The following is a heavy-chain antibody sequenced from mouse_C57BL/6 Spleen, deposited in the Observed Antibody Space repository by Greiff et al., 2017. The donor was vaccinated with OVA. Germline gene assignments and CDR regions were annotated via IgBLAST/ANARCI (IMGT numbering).Heavy chain of an antibody. D-gene: IGHD2-5*01. V-gene: IGHV1-42*01. CDR1: GYSFTGYY. CDR2: INPSTGGT. Sequence: VQLQQSGPELVKPGASVKISCKASGYSFTGYYMNWVKQSPEKSLEWIGEINPSTGGTTYNQKFKAKATLTVDKSSSTAYMQLKSLTSEDSAVYYCARAYYSNYEVYYFDDWGQGTTLTVSS. J-gene: IGHJ2*01. CDR3: ARAYYSNYEVYYFDD.